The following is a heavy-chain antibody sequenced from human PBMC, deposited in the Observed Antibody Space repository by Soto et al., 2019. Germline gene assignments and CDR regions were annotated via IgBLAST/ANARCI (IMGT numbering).Heavy chain of an antibody. V-gene: IGHV4-59*01. J-gene: IGHJ4*02. D-gene: IGHD2-2*01. CDR2: IYYSGST. CDR3: GRALLPATAPFDY. Sequence: SETLSLTCIVSGGSISNYYRSWIRQPPGKGLEWIGYIYYSGSTNYNPSLQSRVTISVDTSKNQFSLKLSSVTAADTAVYYCGRALLPATAPFDYWGQGTLVTVSS. CDR1: GGSISNYY.